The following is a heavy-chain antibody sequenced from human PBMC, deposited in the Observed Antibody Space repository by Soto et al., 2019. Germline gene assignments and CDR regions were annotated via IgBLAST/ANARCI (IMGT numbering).Heavy chain of an antibody. J-gene: IGHJ6*02. Sequence: PGGSLRLSCAASGFTFNGYAMHWVRQAPGKGLEWVAVISYDGGSKYYADSVKGRFTISRDNSKNTVYLQMSSLRADDTAVYYCARNWNYAYYGMGVWGQGTTVTVSS. CDR1: GFTFNGYA. CDR2: ISYDGGSK. V-gene: IGHV3-30-3*01. CDR3: ARNWNYAYYGMGV. D-gene: IGHD1-1*01.